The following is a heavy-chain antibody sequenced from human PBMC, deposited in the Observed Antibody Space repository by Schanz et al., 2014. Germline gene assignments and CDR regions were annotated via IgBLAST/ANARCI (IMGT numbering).Heavy chain of an antibody. V-gene: IGHV4-59*08. D-gene: IGHD1-26*01. Sequence: QVQLQESGPGLVKPSETLSLTCTVSGVSIGGYYWSWIRQPPGKGLEWIGYIFFSGSTTYNPSFTSGVTKPVELPKHHSARTRSSVPAADTAVYYCARLGVGDKAYYYYGTDVWGQGTTVLVSS. J-gene: IGHJ6*02. CDR1: GVSIGGYY. CDR3: ARLGVGDKAYYYYGTDV. CDR2: IFFSGST.